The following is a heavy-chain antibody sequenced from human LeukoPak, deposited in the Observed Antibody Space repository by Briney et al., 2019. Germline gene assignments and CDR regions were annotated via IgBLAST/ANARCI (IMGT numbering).Heavy chain of an antibody. CDR3: ARERYYDILTGYYFDY. CDR2: IYTSGST. D-gene: IGHD3-9*01. V-gene: IGHV4-61*02. J-gene: IGHJ4*02. Sequence: SETLSLTCTVSGGSISSGSYYWSWLRQPAGKGLEWIGRIYTSGSTNYNPSLKSRVTISVHASKNQFSLKLSSVTAADTAVYYCARERYYDILTGYYFDYWGQGTLVTVSS. CDR1: GGSISSGSYY.